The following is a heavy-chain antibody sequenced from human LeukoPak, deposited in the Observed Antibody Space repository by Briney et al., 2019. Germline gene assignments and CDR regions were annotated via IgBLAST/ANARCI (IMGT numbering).Heavy chain of an antibody. CDR1: GFTFSSYS. Sequence: GGSLRLSCAASGFTFSSYSMNWVRQPPGKGLEWVSYITSTDIYRYYADSVKGRFTISRDNAKNSLYLRMNSLRDEDTAVYYCASQPDFGGKADAFDLWGQGTTVIVSS. CDR2: ITSTDIYR. CDR3: ASQPDFGGKADAFDL. D-gene: IGHD4-23*01. J-gene: IGHJ3*01. V-gene: IGHV3-48*02.